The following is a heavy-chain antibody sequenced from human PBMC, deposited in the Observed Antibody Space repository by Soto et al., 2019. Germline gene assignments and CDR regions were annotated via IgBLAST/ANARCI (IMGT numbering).Heavy chain of an antibody. D-gene: IGHD2-15*01. CDR2: IYYSGST. V-gene: IGHV4-31*03. Sequence: PSETLSLTCTVSGGSISSGGYYWSWIRQHPGKGLEWIGHIYYSGSTYYNPSLKSRVTISVDTSKNQFSLKLSSVTAADTAVYYCASYHLDIVVPPDRTRYYFYYWGQGTLVTVSS. J-gene: IGHJ4*02. CDR1: GGSISSGGYY. CDR3: ASYHLDIVVPPDRTRYYFYY.